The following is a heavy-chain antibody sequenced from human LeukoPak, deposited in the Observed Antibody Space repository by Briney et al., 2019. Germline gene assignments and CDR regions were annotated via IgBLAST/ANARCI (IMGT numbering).Heavy chain of an antibody. CDR1: GGSISSYY. V-gene: IGHV4-59*01. D-gene: IGHD6-19*01. J-gene: IGHJ4*02. Sequence: SETLSLTCTVSGGSISSYYWSWIRQPPGKGLEWIGYIYYSGSTNYNPSLKSRVTISVDTSKNQFSLKLSSVTAADTAMYYCAREYSSGGFDYWGQGTLVTVSS. CDR2: IYYSGST. CDR3: AREYSSGGFDY.